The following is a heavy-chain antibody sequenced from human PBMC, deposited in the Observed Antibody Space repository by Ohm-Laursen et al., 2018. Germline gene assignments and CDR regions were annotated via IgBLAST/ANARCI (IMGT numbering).Heavy chain of an antibody. CDR3: ARFTHYYGMDV. D-gene: IGHD2-15*01. J-gene: IGHJ6*02. CDR2: ISSSGSTI. CDR1: GFTFSDYY. Sequence: SLRLSCAASGFTFSDYYMSWIRQAPGKGLEWVSYISSSGSTIYYADSVKGRFTISRDNARNSVHLQMNSLRAEDTAVYYCARFTHYYGMDVWGQGTTVTVSS. V-gene: IGHV3-11*01.